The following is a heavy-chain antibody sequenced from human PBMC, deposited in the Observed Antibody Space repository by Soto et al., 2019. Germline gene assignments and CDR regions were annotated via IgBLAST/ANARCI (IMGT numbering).Heavy chain of an antibody. J-gene: IGHJ3*02. Sequence: QVQLQQWGAGLLKPSETLSLTCAVYGGFVTSGSYYWSWIRQPPGKGLEWIGEMSHSGGTHFNPSQQRRVTISVDTSKNQFTLKMSSVTAAATALYYCARVERGTATTVVDAFDIWGPGTMVTVSS. V-gene: IGHV4-34*01. CDR3: ARVERGTATTVVDAFDI. D-gene: IGHD1-1*01. CDR2: MSHSGGT. CDR1: GGFVTSGSYY.